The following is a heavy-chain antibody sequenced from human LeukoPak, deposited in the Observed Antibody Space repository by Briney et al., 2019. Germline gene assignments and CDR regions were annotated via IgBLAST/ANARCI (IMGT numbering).Heavy chain of an antibody. D-gene: IGHD3-22*01. CDR3: TREYYDSSGYYPDYFDY. CDR1: GFTFGDYA. CDR2: IRSKAYGGTT. J-gene: IGHJ4*02. V-gene: IGHV3-49*04. Sequence: GGSLRLSCTASGFTFGDYAMSWVRQAPGKGLEWVGFIRSKAYGGTTEYAASVKGRFTISRDDSKSIAYLQTNSLKTEDTAVYYCTREYYDSSGYYPDYFDYWGQGTLVTVSS.